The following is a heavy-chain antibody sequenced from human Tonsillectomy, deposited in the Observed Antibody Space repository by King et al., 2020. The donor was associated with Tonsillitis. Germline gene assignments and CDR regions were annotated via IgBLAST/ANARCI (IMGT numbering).Heavy chain of an antibody. CDR2: INPSDGST. J-gene: IGHJ4*02. V-gene: IGHV1-46*01. CDR1: GYTSTSYY. D-gene: IGHD6-19*01. Sequence: AQLVQSGAEVKKPGASVKISCKASGYTSTSYYMHWVRQAPGQGLEWMGIINPSDGSTSYAQKFQGRVTMTRDTSTSTVYMELSSLRSDDTAVYYCAMPGIAVAGTSWGKGTLVTVSS. CDR3: AMPGIAVAGTS.